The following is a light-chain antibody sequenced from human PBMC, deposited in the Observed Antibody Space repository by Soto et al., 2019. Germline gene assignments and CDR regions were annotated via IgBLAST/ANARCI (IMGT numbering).Light chain of an antibody. J-gene: IGLJ3*02. CDR1: TIDVGSYDL. CDR2: EGS. Sequence: QAVVTQPASVSGSPGQSITVSCTGTTIDVGSYDLVSWYQQHPGKAPKLMIYEGSKRPSGVSNRFSGSKSGNTASLTISGLQTEDEADYYCCSYAGSSTLLFGGGTKLTVL. V-gene: IGLV2-23*01. CDR3: CSYAGSSTLL.